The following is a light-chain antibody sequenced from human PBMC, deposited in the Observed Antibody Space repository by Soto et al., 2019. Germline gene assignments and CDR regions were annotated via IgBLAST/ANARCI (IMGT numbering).Light chain of an antibody. CDR2: EVN. CDR1: SSDVGGYNY. J-gene: IGLJ1*01. Sequence: QSALTQPPSASGSPGQSVTISCTGTSSDVGGYNYVSWYQQHPGKVPKLIVYEVNKRPSGVPDRFSGSKSGNTASLTVSGLQAADEADYYCTSYAGGNNVFGTGTKLTVL. V-gene: IGLV2-8*01. CDR3: TSYAGGNNV.